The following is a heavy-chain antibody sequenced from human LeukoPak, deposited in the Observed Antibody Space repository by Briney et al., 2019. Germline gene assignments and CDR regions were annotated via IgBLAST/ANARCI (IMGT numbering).Heavy chain of an antibody. Sequence: GGSLRLSCAASGFTFSSYSMNWVRQAPGKGLEWVSSIIISSSYIYYADSVKGRFTISRDNAKNSLYLQMNSLRAEDTAVYYCARVETGDYYDSSGYYYYFDYWGQGTLVTVSS. CDR1: GFTFSSYS. CDR3: ARVETGDYYDSSGYYYYFDY. J-gene: IGHJ4*02. CDR2: IIISSSYI. D-gene: IGHD3-22*01. V-gene: IGHV3-21*01.